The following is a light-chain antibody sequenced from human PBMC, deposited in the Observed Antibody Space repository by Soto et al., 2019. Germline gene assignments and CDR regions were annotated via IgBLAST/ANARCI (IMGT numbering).Light chain of an antibody. V-gene: IGKV1-16*02. CDR3: LQYHSYPYA. CDR1: QGISTF. Sequence: DIQMTQSPSSLSASVGDRVTITCRASQGISTFLAWFQPRPGKAPRSLIYSASTLQSGVPSKFRGRGYGTDFPLTISSLQPEDFATYYCLQYHSYPYAFGQGTKLEIK. CDR2: SAS. J-gene: IGKJ2*01.